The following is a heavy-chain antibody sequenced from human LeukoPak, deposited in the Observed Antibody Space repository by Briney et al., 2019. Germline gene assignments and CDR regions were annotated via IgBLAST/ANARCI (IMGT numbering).Heavy chain of an antibody. CDR1: GFTFSDYY. J-gene: IGHJ4*02. CDR2: ISSSGSTI. Sequence: PGGSLRLSCAASGFTFSDYYMSWLRQAPGKGLEWVSYISSSGSTIYYADSVKGRFTISRDNAKNSLYLQMNSLRAEDTAVYYCARALPDYVGYYFDYWGQGTLVTVSS. D-gene: IGHD4-17*01. V-gene: IGHV3-11*01. CDR3: ARALPDYVGYYFDY.